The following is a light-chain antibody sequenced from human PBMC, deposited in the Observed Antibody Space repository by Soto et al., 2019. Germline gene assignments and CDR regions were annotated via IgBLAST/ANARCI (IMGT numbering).Light chain of an antibody. J-gene: IGKJ2*01. CDR2: DAS. CDR3: QQYKSYST. CDR1: QSVGTW. Sequence: DIQMTQSPSTLSASVRDRVTISCRASQSVGTWVAWYQQKSGKAPKLLISDASNLESGVPLRFSGTGSGTVFTLTISGXXXXXXATYYCQQYKSYSTFGQGTKVDI. V-gene: IGKV1-5*01.